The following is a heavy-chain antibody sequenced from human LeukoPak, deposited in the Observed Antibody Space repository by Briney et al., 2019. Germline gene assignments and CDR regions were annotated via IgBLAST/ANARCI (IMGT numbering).Heavy chain of an antibody. CDR1: GFIFSNYG. V-gene: IGHV3-30*18. J-gene: IGHJ6*02. CDR3: AKDQMAENLRLSGMDV. Sequence: GGSLRLSCGASGFIFSNYGIHWVRQGPGKGLKGVAFMSYDGTNENYKESVKGRFIISRDNSKNTLYLQMNSLRPEDAAVYFCAKDQMAENLRLSGMDVWGQGTTVTV. CDR2: MSYDGTNE. D-gene: IGHD5-24*01.